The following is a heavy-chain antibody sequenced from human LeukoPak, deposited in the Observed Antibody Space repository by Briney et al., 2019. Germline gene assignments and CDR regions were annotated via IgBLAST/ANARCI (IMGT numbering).Heavy chain of an antibody. V-gene: IGHV3-30*01. D-gene: IGHD3-16*02. Sequence: PGRSLRLSCAASGFTLTTYAMHWVRQAPGKGLEWVAMFSYDGSIRYNADSVQGRFTISRDTSQNTLDLQMNSLRPDDTAVYYCAGGYRPYDDAFDIWGHGTLVTVSS. CDR3: AGGYRPYDDAFDI. CDR1: GFTLTTYA. J-gene: IGHJ3*02. CDR2: FSYDGSIR.